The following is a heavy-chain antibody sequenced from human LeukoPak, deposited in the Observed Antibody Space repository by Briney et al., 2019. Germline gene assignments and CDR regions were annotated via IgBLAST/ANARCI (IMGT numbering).Heavy chain of an antibody. V-gene: IGHV3-7*01. Sequence: GGSLRLSCAASGFTFSSYWMSWVRQAPGKGLEWVANIKQDGSEKYYVDSVKGRFTISRDNAKNPLYLQMNSLRAEDTAVYYCAREHSGYDFPGRDYYYMDVWGKGTTVTVSS. CDR2: IKQDGSEK. J-gene: IGHJ6*03. CDR3: AREHSGYDFPGRDYYYMDV. CDR1: GFTFSSYW. D-gene: IGHD5-12*01.